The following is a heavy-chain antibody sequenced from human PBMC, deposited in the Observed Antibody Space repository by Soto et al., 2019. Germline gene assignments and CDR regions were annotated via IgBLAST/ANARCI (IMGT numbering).Heavy chain of an antibody. V-gene: IGHV1-46*03. CDR2: INPSDGGT. Sequence: QVQLVQSGTEVKKPGASVKISCKASGYTFTTYRIHWVRQAPGQGLEWMGVINPSDGGTTYTQKLQGRVTMTRATSTSTVYMDLSSLRSDDTAVYHCARALAWDIHDYWGQGTLVTVSS. J-gene: IGHJ4*02. CDR3: ARALAWDIHDY. CDR1: GYTFTTYR. D-gene: IGHD1-26*01.